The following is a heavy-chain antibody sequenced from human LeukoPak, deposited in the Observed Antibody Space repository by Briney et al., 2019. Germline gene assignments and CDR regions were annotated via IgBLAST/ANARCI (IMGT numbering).Heavy chain of an antibody. CDR1: GFTFSSYA. CDR3: ARDASTYLDFDY. D-gene: IGHD3-16*01. V-gene: IGHV3-23*01. J-gene: IGHJ4*02. CDR2: ISGSGGST. Sequence: GGSLRLSCAASGFTFSSYAMSWVRQAPGKGPEWVSAISGSGGSTYYADSVKGRFTISRDNSKNTLYLQMNSLRAEDTAVYHCARDASTYLDFDYWGQGTLVTVSS.